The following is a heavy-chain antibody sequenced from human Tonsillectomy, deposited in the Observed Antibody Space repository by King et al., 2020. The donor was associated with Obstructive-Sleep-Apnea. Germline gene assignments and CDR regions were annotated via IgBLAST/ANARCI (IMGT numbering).Heavy chain of an antibody. V-gene: IGHV4-59*08. CDR1: GTSISDYY. Sequence: VQLQESGPGLVKPSETLSLTCTVSGTSISDYYWSWIRPPPGKGLVWIGYMYYIGNTNFKPSLKSRVTLSAHTSKLQFSLRLSSLTAADTAGYYCARHRGVEDYGDYGDYFDYWGQGTLVTVSS. J-gene: IGHJ4*02. CDR2: MYYIGNT. D-gene: IGHD4-17*01. CDR3: ARHRGVEDYGDYGDYFDY.